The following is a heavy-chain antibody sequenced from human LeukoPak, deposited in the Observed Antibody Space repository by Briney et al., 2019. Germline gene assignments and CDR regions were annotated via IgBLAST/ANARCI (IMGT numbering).Heavy chain of an antibody. J-gene: IGHJ4*02. CDR1: GDTFTSYS. CDR2: ISPVSGIT. Sequence: GASVKVSCKASGDTFTSYSFDWMRQAPGQGLEWLGGISPVSGITHYSQKFQGRVTITADASTSTTYLELRGLRNEETAVYFCASAPALAPNWGDHFDCWGQGTLLTVSS. CDR3: ASAPALAPNWGDHFDC. D-gene: IGHD7-27*01. V-gene: IGHV1-69*13.